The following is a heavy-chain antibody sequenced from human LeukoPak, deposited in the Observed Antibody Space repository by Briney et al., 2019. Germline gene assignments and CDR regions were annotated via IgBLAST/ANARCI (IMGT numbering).Heavy chain of an antibody. V-gene: IGHV3-74*01. CDR3: ARVSDPYGSGSYSAFDI. CDR2: INSDGSST. Sequence: GGSLRLSCAASGFTFSSYWMHWVRQAPGKGLVWVSRINSDGSSTSYADPVKGRFTISRDNAKNTLYLQMNSLRAEDTAVYYCARVSDPYGSGSYSAFDIWGQGTIVTVSS. D-gene: IGHD3-10*01. CDR1: GFTFSSYW. J-gene: IGHJ3*02.